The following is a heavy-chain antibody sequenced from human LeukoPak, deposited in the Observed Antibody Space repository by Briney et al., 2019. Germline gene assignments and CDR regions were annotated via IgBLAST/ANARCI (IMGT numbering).Heavy chain of an antibody. Sequence: PSETLSLTCAVSGGSISSGGYSWSWIRQPPGKGLEWIGYIYHSGSTYYNPSLKSRVTISVDRSKNQFSLKLSSVTAADTAVYYCARATLDYSSSWYYFDYWGQGTLVTVSS. D-gene: IGHD6-13*01. V-gene: IGHV4-30-2*01. J-gene: IGHJ4*02. CDR1: GGSISSGGYS. CDR3: ARATLDYSSSWYYFDY. CDR2: IYHSGST.